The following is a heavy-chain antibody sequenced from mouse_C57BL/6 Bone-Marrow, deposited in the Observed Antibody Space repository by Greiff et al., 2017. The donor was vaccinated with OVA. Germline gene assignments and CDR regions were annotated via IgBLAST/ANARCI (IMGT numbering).Heavy chain of an antibody. Sequence: VQRVESGPGLVAPSQSLSITCTVSGFALTSYAISWVRQPPGKGLEWLGVIWTGGGTNYNSALKSRLSISKDNSKSQVFLKMNSLQTDDTARYYCARSVGWLRDWYFDVWGTGTTVTVSS. CDR2: IWTGGGT. V-gene: IGHV2-9-1*01. J-gene: IGHJ1*03. D-gene: IGHD2-2*01. CDR1: GFALTSYA. CDR3: ARSVGWLRDWYFDV.